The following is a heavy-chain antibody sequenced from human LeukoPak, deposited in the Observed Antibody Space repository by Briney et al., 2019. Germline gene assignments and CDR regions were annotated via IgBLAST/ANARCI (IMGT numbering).Heavy chain of an antibody. Sequence: GASVKVSCKASGGTFSSYAISWVRQAPGQGLEWMGRIIPILGIANYAQKFQGRVTITADKSTSTAYMELSSLRSEDTAVYYCARLGGSGHIYYYYGMDVWGQGTTVTVSS. CDR3: ARLGGSGHIYYYYGMDV. D-gene: IGHD2-15*01. J-gene: IGHJ6*02. CDR1: GGTFSSYA. V-gene: IGHV1-69*04. CDR2: IIPILGIA.